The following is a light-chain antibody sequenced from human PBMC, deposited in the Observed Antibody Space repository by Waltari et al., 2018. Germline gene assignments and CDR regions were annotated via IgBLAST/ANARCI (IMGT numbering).Light chain of an antibody. V-gene: IGKV3-15*01. CDR2: GAS. CDR1: QSVTSS. Sequence: EILMTQSPATVSVSPGERVTISCRASQSVTSSLAWYQQKPGQAPRVPIFGASTRATGVPDRFTGSGSGTDFTLTISSLQSEDFGVYYCQQYHDWPPWTFGQGTRVEIK. J-gene: IGKJ1*01. CDR3: QQYHDWPPWT.